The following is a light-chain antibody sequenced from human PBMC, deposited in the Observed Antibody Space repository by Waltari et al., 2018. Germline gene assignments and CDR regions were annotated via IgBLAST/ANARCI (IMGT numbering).Light chain of an antibody. J-gene: IGLJ1*01. CDR2: DVS. V-gene: IGLV2-14*03. CDR1: NRDVGDYNS. Sequence: QSALAQPASVSGSPGQSITISCSGTNRDVGDYNSVSWYQQFPGKAPQLLIYDVSSRPSGISNRFSGSKSGNTASLTISGLQAEDEADYYCSSYSTSTALDVFGTGTKVTVL. CDR3: SSYSTSTALDV.